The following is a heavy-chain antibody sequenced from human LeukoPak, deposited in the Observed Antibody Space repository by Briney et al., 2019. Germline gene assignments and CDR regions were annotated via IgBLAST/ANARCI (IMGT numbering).Heavy chain of an antibody. V-gene: IGHV3-53*01. CDR2: LYSDGNT. J-gene: IGHJ4*02. Sequence: PGRSLRLSCAASGFTVITNDMIWVRQAPGKGLEWVSVLYSDGNTKYADSVQGRFTISRDNSKNTLYLEMNSLSPDDTAVYYCARGVEPLAANTLAYWGQGTLVTVSS. CDR3: ARGVEPLAANTLAY. CDR1: GFTVITND. D-gene: IGHD1-14*01.